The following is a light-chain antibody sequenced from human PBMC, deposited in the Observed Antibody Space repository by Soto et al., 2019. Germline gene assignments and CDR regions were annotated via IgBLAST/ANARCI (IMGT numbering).Light chain of an antibody. CDR1: QSITRW. V-gene: IGKV1-5*01. CDR2: DAT. J-gene: IGKJ1*01. Sequence: DIQMTQSPSTLSASVGDRVTISCQPSQSITRWLAWYQQQPPKAPKVLIWDATTLHRAGPSRFSGSGSATELTLTISSLQADEFATYYCQQYNGYSTWTFGQGTKVDIK. CDR3: QQYNGYSTWT.